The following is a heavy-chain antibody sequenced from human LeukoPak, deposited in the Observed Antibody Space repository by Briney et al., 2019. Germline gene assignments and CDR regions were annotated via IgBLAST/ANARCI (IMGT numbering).Heavy chain of an antibody. J-gene: IGHJ4*02. CDR3: AKPINSSSWYGRGLTD. V-gene: IGHV3-23*01. Sequence: PGGSLRLSCAASGFTFSSYAMSWVRQAPGKGLEWVSAISGSGGSTYYADSVKGRFTISRDNSKNTLYLQMNSLRAEDTAVYYCAKPINSSSWYGRGLTDWGQGTLVPVSS. CDR2: ISGSGGST. D-gene: IGHD6-13*01. CDR1: GFTFSSYA.